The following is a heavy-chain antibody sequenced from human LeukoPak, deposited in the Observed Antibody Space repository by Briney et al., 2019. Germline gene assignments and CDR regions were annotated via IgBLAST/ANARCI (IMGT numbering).Heavy chain of an antibody. J-gene: IGHJ4*02. D-gene: IGHD3-9*01. CDR3: AKWGDYDVLAGYYVSDY. CDR1: GFTFSNYA. CDR2: ITGIGGNT. V-gene: IGHV3-23*01. Sequence: GGSPRLSCAASGFTFSNYAMSWVRQARGKGREWVSAITGIGGNTYYADSVKGRFTISRDNSKNTVFLKMNSLRAEDTAVYYCAKWGDYDVLAGYYVSDYWGQGTLVTVSS.